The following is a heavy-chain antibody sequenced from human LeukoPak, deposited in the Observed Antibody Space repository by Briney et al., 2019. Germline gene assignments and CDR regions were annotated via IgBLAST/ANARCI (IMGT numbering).Heavy chain of an antibody. CDR2: ISSSSSTI. CDR3: ARDGITMVRGVIAYYYYYGMDV. CDR1: GFTFSSYA. D-gene: IGHD3-10*01. V-gene: IGHV3-48*02. J-gene: IGHJ6*02. Sequence: PGGSLRPSCAASGFTFSSYAMTWVRQAPGKGLEWVSYISSSSSTIYYADSVKGRFTISRDNAKNSLYLQMNSLRDEDTAVYYCARDGITMVRGVIAYYYYYGMDVWGQGTTVTVSS.